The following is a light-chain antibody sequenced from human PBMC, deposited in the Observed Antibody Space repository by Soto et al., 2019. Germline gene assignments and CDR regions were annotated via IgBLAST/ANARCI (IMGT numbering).Light chain of an antibody. CDR3: QQRSNWPCT. V-gene: IGKV3-11*01. Sequence: VFTWSRDKGSVSPLKGGTLCGIASQSVSSYLAWYQQKPGQAPRLLIYDASNRATGIPARFSGSGSGTDFTLTISSLEPEDFAVYYCQQRSNWPCTFGQGTRLEIK. CDR2: DAS. CDR1: QSVSSY. J-gene: IGKJ5*01.